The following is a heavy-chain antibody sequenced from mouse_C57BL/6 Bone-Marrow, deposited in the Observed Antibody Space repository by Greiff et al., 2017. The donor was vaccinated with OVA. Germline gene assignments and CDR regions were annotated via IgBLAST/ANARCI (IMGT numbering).Heavy chain of an antibody. D-gene: IGHD2-5*01. Sequence: QVQLQQSGPELVKPGASVKISCKASGYTFTDYYINWVKQRPGQGLEWIGWIFPGSGSTYYNEKFKGKATLTVDKSSSTAYMLLSSLTSEDSAVYFCESYKYYSNAMDYWGQGTTVTVSS. V-gene: IGHV1-75*01. J-gene: IGHJ4*01. CDR3: ESYKYYSNAMDY. CDR1: GYTFTDYY. CDR2: IFPGSGST.